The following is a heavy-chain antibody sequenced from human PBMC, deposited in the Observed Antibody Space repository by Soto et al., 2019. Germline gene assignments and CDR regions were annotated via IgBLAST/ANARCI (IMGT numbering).Heavy chain of an antibody. Sequence: PSETLSLTCAVYGGSSSGYCWSWIRQPPGKGLEWIGEINHSGSTNYNPSLKSRVTISVDTSKNQFSLKLSSVTAADTAVHYCARDVGLRYCSGGSCYYFDYWGQGTLVTVSS. J-gene: IGHJ4*02. D-gene: IGHD2-15*01. CDR3: ARDVGLRYCSGGSCYYFDY. CDR1: GGSSSGYC. CDR2: INHSGST. V-gene: IGHV4-34*01.